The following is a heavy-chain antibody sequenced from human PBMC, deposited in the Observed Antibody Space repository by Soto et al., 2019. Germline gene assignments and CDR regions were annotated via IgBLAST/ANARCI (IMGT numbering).Heavy chain of an antibody. CDR3: ARPRSSSRNYYGMDV. CDR2: IYPGDSDT. D-gene: IGHD6-13*01. CDR1: GYSFTSYW. Sequence: ESLKISCTGSGYSFTSYWIGWVRQMPGKGLEWMGIIYPGDSDTRYSPSFQGQVTISADKSISTAYLQWNSLKASDTAMYYCARPRSSSRNYYGMDVWGQGTTVTVSS. V-gene: IGHV5-51*01. J-gene: IGHJ6*02.